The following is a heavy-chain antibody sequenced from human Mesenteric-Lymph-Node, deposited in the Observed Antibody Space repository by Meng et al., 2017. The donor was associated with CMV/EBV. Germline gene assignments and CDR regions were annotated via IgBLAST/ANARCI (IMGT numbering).Heavy chain of an antibody. CDR1: GFTFSSYA. CDR3: AREQDTAMVFFRSSGMEV. Sequence: GESLKISCAASGFTFSSYAMHWVRQAPGKGLEWVAVISYDGSNKYYADSVKGRFTISRDNSKNTLYLQMNSLRAEDTAVYYCAREQDTAMVFFRSSGMEVWGQGTTVTVSS. V-gene: IGHV3-30*04. J-gene: IGHJ6*02. D-gene: IGHD5-18*01. CDR2: ISYDGSNK.